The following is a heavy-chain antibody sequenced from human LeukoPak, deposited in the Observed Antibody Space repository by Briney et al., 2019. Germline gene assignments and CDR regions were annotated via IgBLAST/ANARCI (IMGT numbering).Heavy chain of an antibody. Sequence: PSETLSLTCTVSGVSISNTDSYWGWVRQPPGKGLEWIGSITYSGSTYYNPPLRNRVTISIDTSKNQFSLKLPSVTAAGTAVYYCARPSRGSGFNYGYSGYFDYWGQGTLVTVSS. CDR3: ARPSRGSGFNYGYSGYFDY. J-gene: IGHJ4*02. D-gene: IGHD5-18*01. CDR1: GVSISNTDSY. V-gene: IGHV4-39*01. CDR2: ITYSGST.